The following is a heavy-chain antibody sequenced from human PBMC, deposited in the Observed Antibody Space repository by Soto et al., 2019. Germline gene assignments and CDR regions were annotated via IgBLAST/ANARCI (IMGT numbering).Heavy chain of an antibody. J-gene: IGHJ5*02. V-gene: IGHV1-69*13. CDR3: ALMVRGVIITDNNWFDP. Sequence: GASVKVSCKASGGTFSSYAISWVRQAPGQGLGWMGGIIPIFGTANYAQKFQGRVTITADESTSTAYMELSSLRSEDTAVYYCALMVRGVIITDNNWFDPWGQGTLVTVSS. CDR1: GGTFSSYA. D-gene: IGHD3-10*01. CDR2: IIPIFGTA.